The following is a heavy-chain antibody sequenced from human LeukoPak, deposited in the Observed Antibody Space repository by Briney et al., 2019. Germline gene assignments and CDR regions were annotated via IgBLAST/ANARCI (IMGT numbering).Heavy chain of an antibody. CDR3: ARKALSEAAAGSWFDP. D-gene: IGHD6-13*01. V-gene: IGHV4-30-4*01. J-gene: IGHJ5*02. CDR1: GGSISSGDYY. Sequence: SETLSLTCTVSGGSISSGDYYWGWIRQPPGKGLEWIGYIYYSGSTYYNPSLKSRVTISVDTSKNQFSLKLSSVTAADTAVYYCARKALSEAAAGSWFDPWGQRTLVTVSS. CDR2: IYYSGST.